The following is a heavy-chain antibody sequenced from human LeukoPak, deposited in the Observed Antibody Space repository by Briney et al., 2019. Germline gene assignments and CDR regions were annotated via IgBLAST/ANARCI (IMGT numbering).Heavy chain of an antibody. D-gene: IGHD3-16*02. CDR3: AREGGALSRKRSYNWFDP. V-gene: IGHV4-34*01. J-gene: IGHJ5*02. Sequence: PSETLSLTCPVYVGSFSGYYWSWIRQPPGKGLEWFGEINHSGSTNYNPSLKSRVTISVDTSKNQFSLKLSSVTAADTAVYYCAREGGALSRKRSYNWFDPWGQGTLVTVSS. CDR1: VGSFSGYY. CDR2: INHSGST.